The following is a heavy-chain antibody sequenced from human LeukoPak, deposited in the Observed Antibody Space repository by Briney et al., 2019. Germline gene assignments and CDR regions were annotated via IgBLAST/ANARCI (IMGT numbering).Heavy chain of an antibody. CDR3: ARDSGELSYYYYYGMDV. J-gene: IGHJ6*02. V-gene: IGHV3-21*01. CDR2: ISSSSSYI. Sequence: KSGESLRLSCAASGFTFSSYSMNWVRQAPGKGLEWVSSISSSSSYIYYADSVKGRFTISRDNAKNSLYLQMNSLRAEDTAVYYCARDSGELSYYYYYGMDVWGQGTTVTVSS. CDR1: GFTFSSYS. D-gene: IGHD3-10*01.